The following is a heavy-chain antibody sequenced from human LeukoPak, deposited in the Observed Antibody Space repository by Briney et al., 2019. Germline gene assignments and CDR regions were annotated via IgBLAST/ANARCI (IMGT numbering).Heavy chain of an antibody. CDR2: IYYSGSG. D-gene: IGHD2-15*01. CDR3: ARGGKYRVVAASPRWFDP. Sequence: SETLSLTCTVSGGSISSYYWSWIRQSPGKGLEWIGYIYYSGSGNYNPSFKSRVTISVDTSKNQFSLKLSSVTAADTAVYYCARGGKYRVVAASPRWFDPWGQGTLVTVSS. V-gene: IGHV4-59*01. CDR1: GGSISSYY. J-gene: IGHJ5*02.